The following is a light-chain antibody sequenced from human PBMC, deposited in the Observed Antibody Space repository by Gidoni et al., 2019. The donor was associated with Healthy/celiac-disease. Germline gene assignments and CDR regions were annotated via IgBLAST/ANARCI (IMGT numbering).Light chain of an antibody. CDR1: QCVSIY. CDR2: DAS. Sequence: ELVLTPSPATLSLSPGERATLSCRASQCVSIYLAWYQQKPGQAPRLLLHDASNRATGIPARFSGSGSGTDFTLTISSLEPEDFAVYYCQQRSNWPPYTFGQGTKLEIK. V-gene: IGKV3-11*01. J-gene: IGKJ2*01. CDR3: QQRSNWPPYT.